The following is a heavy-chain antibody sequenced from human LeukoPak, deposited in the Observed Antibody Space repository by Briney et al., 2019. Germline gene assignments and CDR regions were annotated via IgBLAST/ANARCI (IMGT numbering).Heavy chain of an antibody. Sequence: GGSLRLSCAASGFTFSSYAMHWVRQAPGKGLEWVAVISYDGSNKYYADSVKGRFTISRDNSKNTLYLQMNSLRAEDTAVYYCARARPAYDSMPDMGYWGQGTLVTVSS. J-gene: IGHJ4*02. CDR3: ARARPAYDSMPDMGY. CDR1: GFTFSSYA. D-gene: IGHD3-22*01. V-gene: IGHV3-30-3*01. CDR2: ISYDGSNK.